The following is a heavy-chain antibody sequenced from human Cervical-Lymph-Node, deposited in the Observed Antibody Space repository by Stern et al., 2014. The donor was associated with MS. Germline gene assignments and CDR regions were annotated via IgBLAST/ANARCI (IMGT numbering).Heavy chain of an antibody. J-gene: IGHJ6*02. CDR2: ISYDGSNK. CDR1: GFTFSSYG. V-gene: IGHV3-30*03. Sequence: VHLVESGGGVVQPGRSLRLSCAASGFTFSSYGMHWVRQAPGKGLEWVAVISYDGSNKYYADSVKGRFTISRDNSKNTLYLQRNSLRAEDTAVYYCARRLGYCSGGSCRHYYYGMDVWGQGTTVTVSS. D-gene: IGHD2-15*01. CDR3: ARRLGYCSGGSCRHYYYGMDV.